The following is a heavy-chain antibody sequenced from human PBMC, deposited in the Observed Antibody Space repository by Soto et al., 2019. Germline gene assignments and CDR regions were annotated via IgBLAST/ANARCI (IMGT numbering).Heavy chain of an antibody. CDR1: GDSVSSNSAV. V-gene: IGHV6-1*01. CDR3: ARALAAGTLDY. D-gene: IGHD6-13*01. CDR2: TYYRSKWNN. Sequence: SQTLSLTCVISGDSVSSNSAVWNWIRQSPSRGLEWLGRTYYRSKWNNDYAVSVKSRITVNPDTSKNQFSLQLNSVTPEDTAVYYCARALAAGTLDYWGQGTLVTVSS. J-gene: IGHJ4*02.